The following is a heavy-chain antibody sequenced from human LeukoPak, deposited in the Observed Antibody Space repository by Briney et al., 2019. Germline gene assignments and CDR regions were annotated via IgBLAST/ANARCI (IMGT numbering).Heavy chain of an antibody. D-gene: IGHD6-13*01. CDR1: GYTFTSYG. Sequence: GASVKVSCKASGYTFTSYGISWVRQAPGQGLEWMGWISAYNGNTNYAQKLQGRVTMTTDTSTSTAYMELRSLRSDDTAVYYCARLHYSSSWYRAYYYYYYMDVWGKGTTVTVSS. CDR3: ARLHYSSSWYRAYYYYYYMDV. J-gene: IGHJ6*03. V-gene: IGHV1-18*01. CDR2: ISAYNGNT.